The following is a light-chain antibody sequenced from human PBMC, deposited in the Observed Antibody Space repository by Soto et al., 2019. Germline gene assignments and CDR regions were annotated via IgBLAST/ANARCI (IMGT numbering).Light chain of an antibody. Sequence: QSVLTQPASVSGSPGQSITISCTGTSSDVGGYNYVSWYQQHPGKAPKLMIYEVSNRPSGASNRFSGSKSGNTASLTISGLQAEDEADYYCSSYTSSSTPIVFGTGTKVTVL. V-gene: IGLV2-14*01. CDR1: SSDVGGYNY. CDR3: SSYTSSSTPIV. CDR2: EVS. J-gene: IGLJ1*01.